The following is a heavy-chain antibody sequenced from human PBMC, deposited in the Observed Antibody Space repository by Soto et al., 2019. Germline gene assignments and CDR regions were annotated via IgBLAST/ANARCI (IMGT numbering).Heavy chain of an antibody. CDR2: ISYDGSNK. J-gene: IGHJ4*02. CDR3: AREYYDFWSGYLQGPEY. D-gene: IGHD3-3*01. Sequence: QVQLVESGGGVVQPGRSLRLSCAASGFTFSSYAMHWVRQAPGKGLEWVAVISYDGSNKYYADSVKGRFTTSRDNSKNTLYLQMNSLRAEDTAVYYCAREYYDFWSGYLQGPEYWGQGTLVTVSS. CDR1: GFTFSSYA. V-gene: IGHV3-30-3*01.